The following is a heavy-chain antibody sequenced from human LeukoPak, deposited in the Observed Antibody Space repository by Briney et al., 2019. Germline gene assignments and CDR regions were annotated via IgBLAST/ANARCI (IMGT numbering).Heavy chain of an antibody. D-gene: IGHD3-9*01. V-gene: IGHV3-23*01. CDR2: ISGSGGST. CDR1: GFTFSSYA. Sequence: GGSLSLSCAASGFTFSSYAMGWVRQAPGKGLEWVSAISGSGGSTYYADSVKGRFTISRDNSKNTLYLQMNSLRAEDTAVYYCAKVGDFDILTGYYSPNFDYWGQGTLVTVSS. CDR3: AKVGDFDILTGYYSPNFDY. J-gene: IGHJ4*02.